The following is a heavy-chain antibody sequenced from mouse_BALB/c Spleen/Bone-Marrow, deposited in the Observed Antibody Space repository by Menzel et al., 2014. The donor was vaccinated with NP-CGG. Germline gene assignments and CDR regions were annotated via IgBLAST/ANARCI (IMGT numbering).Heavy chain of an antibody. CDR3: TRDYYGP. V-gene: IGHV3-8*02. Sequence: EVKLQESGPSLVKPSQTLSLTCSVTGDSITSGYWNWIRKFPGNKLEYMGYITYSGNTYYNPSLISRISITRDTSKDQYYLQLNSVTTEDTATYYCTRDYYGPWGQGTTLTVSS. CDR1: GDSITSGY. D-gene: IGHD1-2*01. J-gene: IGHJ2*01. CDR2: ITYSGNT.